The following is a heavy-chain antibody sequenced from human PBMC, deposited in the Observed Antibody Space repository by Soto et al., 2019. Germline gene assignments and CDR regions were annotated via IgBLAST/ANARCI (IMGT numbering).Heavy chain of an antibody. CDR1: GYTFSSYA. D-gene: IGHD3-22*01. Sequence: HPGGSLRLSCAASGYTFSSYAMHWVRPAPGKGLEWVAVISYDGNNKNYADSVKGRFTISRDNSKNTLFLQMNSLRAEDTALYYCAKDGDTSGYCNFWGQGTLVTVSS. J-gene: IGHJ4*02. CDR3: AKDGDTSGYCNF. V-gene: IGHV3-30*18. CDR2: ISYDGNNK.